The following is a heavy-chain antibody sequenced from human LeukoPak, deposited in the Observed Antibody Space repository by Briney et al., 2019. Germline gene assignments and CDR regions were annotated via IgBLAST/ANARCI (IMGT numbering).Heavy chain of an antibody. Sequence: GGSLRLSCAASGFTFSSYWMHWVRQAPGKGLVWVSRINTDGSSTSYADSVKGRFTISRDNAKNTLYLQMNSLRAEGTAVYYCARRVDFWSGYSAFSYWGQGTLVTVSS. CDR2: INTDGSST. J-gene: IGHJ4*02. CDR3: ARRVDFWSGYSAFSY. CDR1: GFTFSSYW. V-gene: IGHV3-74*01. D-gene: IGHD3-3*01.